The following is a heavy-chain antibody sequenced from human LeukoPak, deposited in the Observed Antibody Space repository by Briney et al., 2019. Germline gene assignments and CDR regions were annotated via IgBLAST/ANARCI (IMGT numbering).Heavy chain of an antibody. Sequence: GGSLRLSCAASGFTFSSYGMSWVRQAPGKGLEWVSAISGSGGSTYYADSVKGRFTISRDNSKNTLYLQMNSLRAEDTAVYYCARSFYGDTRPLFDYWGQGTLVTVSS. D-gene: IGHD4-17*01. CDR3: ARSFYGDTRPLFDY. CDR1: GFTFSSYG. V-gene: IGHV3-23*01. J-gene: IGHJ4*02. CDR2: ISGSGGST.